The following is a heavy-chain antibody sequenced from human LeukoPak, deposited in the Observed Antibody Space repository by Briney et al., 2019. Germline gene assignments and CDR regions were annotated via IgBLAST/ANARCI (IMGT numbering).Heavy chain of an antibody. J-gene: IGHJ4*02. CDR2: INPSGGST. CDR1: GYTFTSYY. Sequence: ASVKVSCTASGYTFTSYYMHWVRQAPGQGLEWMGIINPSGGSTSYAQKFQGRVTMTRDTSTSTVYMELSSLRSEDTAVYYCARSSLATRSLTNWGQGTLVTVSS. D-gene: IGHD5-12*01. V-gene: IGHV1-46*01. CDR3: ARSSLATRSLTN.